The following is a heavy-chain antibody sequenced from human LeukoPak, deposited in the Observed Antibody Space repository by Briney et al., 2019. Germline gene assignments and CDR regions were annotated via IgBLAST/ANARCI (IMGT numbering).Heavy chain of an antibody. CDR1: GYSFTSYW. Sequence: GESLKISCKGSGYSFTSYWIGWVRQMPGKGLEWMGIIYPSDSDTRYSPSFQGQVTISADRSINTAYLQWSSLKASDTAMYYCATSYSRSSVYFYYGIDVWGQGTTVTVSS. D-gene: IGHD6-6*01. V-gene: IGHV5-51*01. CDR2: IYPSDSDT. CDR3: ATSYSRSSVYFYYGIDV. J-gene: IGHJ6*02.